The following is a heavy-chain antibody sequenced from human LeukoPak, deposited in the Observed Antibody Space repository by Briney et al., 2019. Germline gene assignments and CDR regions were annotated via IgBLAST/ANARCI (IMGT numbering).Heavy chain of an antibody. J-gene: IGHJ4*02. V-gene: IGHV3-23*01. CDR1: GFSFSSYA. CDR2: ISAGGTR. CDR3: ARIEAYTVTPTFEY. D-gene: IGHD4-11*01. Sequence: GGSLRLSCAASGFSFSSYAMTWVRQAPGQGLEWVSGISAGGTRYDADSVRGRFTISRDSSKNTLYLHMSSLRAEDTALYYCARIEAYTVTPTFEYWGQGTQVTVSS.